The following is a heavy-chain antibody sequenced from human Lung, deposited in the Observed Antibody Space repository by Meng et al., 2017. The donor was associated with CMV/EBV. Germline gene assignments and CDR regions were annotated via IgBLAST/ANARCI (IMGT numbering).Heavy chain of an antibody. CDR3: ARNWGYNDGTSYYWGRFDY. Sequence: GGSLRLXCAASGFTFSDYSLNWVRQAPGKGLERISYISFSGTTMYYADSVKGRFTISRDYAKNSLYLQMNSLRAEDTAVYYCARNWGYNDGTSYYWGRFDYWGQGTLVTVSS. D-gene: IGHD3-22*01. CDR1: GFTFSDYS. V-gene: IGHV3-48*04. J-gene: IGHJ4*01. CDR2: ISFSGTTM.